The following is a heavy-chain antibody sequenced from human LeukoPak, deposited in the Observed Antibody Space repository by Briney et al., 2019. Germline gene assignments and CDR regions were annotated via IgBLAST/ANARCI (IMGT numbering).Heavy chain of an antibody. CDR3: AKAYGYGDYFDY. J-gene: IGHJ4*02. CDR1: GFTFSSYG. V-gene: IGHV3-30*18. Sequence: GGSLRLSCAASGFTFSSYGMHWVRQAPGKGMEWVAVISYDGSNKYYADCVKGRFTISRDNSKNTLYLQMNSLRAEDTAVYYCAKAYGYGDYFDYWGQGTLVTVSS. D-gene: IGHD4/OR15-4a*01. CDR2: ISYDGSNK.